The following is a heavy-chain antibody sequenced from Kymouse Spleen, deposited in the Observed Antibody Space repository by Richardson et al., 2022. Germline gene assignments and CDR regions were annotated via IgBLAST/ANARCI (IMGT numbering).Heavy chain of an antibody. J-gene: IGHJ6*02. Sequence: EVQLVESGGGLVQPGRSLRLSCAASGFTFDDYAMHWVRQAPGKGLEWVSGISWNSGSIGYADSVKGRFTISRDNAKNSLYLQMNSLRAEDTALYYCAKVPITMVRGVIPYYYYGMDVWGQGTTVTVSS. D-gene: IGHD3-10*01. CDR1: GFTFDDYA. CDR3: AKVPITMVRGVIPYYYYGMDV. V-gene: IGHV3-9*01. CDR2: ISWNSGSI.